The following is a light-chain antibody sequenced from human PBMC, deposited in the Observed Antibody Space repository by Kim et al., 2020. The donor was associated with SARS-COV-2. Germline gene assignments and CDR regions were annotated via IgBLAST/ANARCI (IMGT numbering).Light chain of an antibody. V-gene: IGKV3-15*01. CDR2: DAS. J-gene: IGKJ4*01. CDR1: QSVGTN. CDR3: QQHNTWPALT. Sequence: IVMTQSPATLPVSPGERVTLSCRASQSVGTNLAWYQQKPGQAPRLLIFDASTRATDIPARFSGSGSGTEFTLTISSVQSEDFTVYYCQQHNTWPALTFGGGTKVDIK.